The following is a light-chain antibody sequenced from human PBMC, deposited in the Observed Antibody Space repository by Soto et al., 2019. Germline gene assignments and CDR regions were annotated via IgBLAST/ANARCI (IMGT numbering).Light chain of an antibody. CDR1: NSDVGGHNY. CDR2: AVT. Sequence: QSVLTQPASVSGSTGQPITTSCTGSNSDVGGHNYVSWYQQHPGKAPRLMIYAVTKRPSVVSNRFSGSKSGNTASLSISGLQAEDEADYYCSSYTFTSTLYVFGTGTKVTVL. CDR3: SSYTFTSTLYV. J-gene: IGLJ1*01. V-gene: IGLV2-14*01.